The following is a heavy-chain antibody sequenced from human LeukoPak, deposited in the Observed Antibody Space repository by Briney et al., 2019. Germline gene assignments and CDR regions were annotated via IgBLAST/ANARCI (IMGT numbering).Heavy chain of an antibody. D-gene: IGHD6-19*01. V-gene: IGHV3-23*01. CDR3: TSGVAGNFDY. J-gene: IGHJ4*02. CDR2: ISGSGGST. Sequence: GGSLRLSCAASGFTFSGYAMSWVRQAPGKGLEWVSAISGSGGSTYYADSVKGRFTISRDNSKNTLYLQMNSLRAEDTAVYYCTSGVAGNFDYWGQGTLVTVSS. CDR1: GFTFSGYA.